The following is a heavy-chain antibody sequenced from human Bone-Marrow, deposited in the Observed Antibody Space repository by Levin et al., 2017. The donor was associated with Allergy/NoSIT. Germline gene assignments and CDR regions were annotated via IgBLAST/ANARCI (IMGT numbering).Heavy chain of an antibody. CDR2: IYSVGTT. D-gene: IGHD6-13*01. Sequence: GESLKISCAASGFTVSNNYMSWVRQPPGKGLEWVSLIYSVGTTHYADSVRGRFTISRDHSENTLYLQMNNPRAEDTAVYYCARNPGSTNWSWGQGTLVTVSS. V-gene: IGHV3-53*01. CDR3: ARNPGSTNWS. J-gene: IGHJ4*02. CDR1: GFTVSNNY.